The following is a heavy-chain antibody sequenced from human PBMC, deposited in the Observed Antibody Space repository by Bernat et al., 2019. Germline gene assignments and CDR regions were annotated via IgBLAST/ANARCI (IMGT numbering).Heavy chain of an antibody. CDR2: IWYDGSNK. J-gene: IGHJ4*02. Sequence: QVQLVESGGGVVQPGRSLRLSCAASGFTFSSYGMHWVRQAPGKGLEWVAVIWYDGSNKYYADSVKGRFTISRDNSKNTLYLQMNSLKTEDTAVYYCTTDLIGRYYYDSSGSFDYWGQGTLVTVSS. D-gene: IGHD3-22*01. CDR3: TTDLIGRYYYDSSGSFDY. V-gene: IGHV3-33*01. CDR1: GFTFSSYG.